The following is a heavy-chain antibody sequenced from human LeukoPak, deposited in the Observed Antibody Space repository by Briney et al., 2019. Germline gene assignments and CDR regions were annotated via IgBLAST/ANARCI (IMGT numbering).Heavy chain of an antibody. Sequence: GGSLRLSCAASGFTFSSHAMHWVRQAPGKGLEWVAIISYDGGNKYYADSVKGRFIISRDNSKNTLYLQMNSLRAEDTAVYYCARGRGAQLWLLVDYWGQGTLVTVSS. CDR2: ISYDGGNK. J-gene: IGHJ4*02. CDR3: ARGRGAQLWLLVDY. CDR1: GFTFSSHA. V-gene: IGHV3-30-3*01. D-gene: IGHD5-18*01.